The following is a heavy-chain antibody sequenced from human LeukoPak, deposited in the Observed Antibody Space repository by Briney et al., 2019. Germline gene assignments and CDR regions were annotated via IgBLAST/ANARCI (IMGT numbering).Heavy chain of an antibody. V-gene: IGHV1-18*01. Sequence: ASVKVSCKASGYTFTSYGISWVRQAPGQGLEWMGWISAYNGNTNYAQKLQGRVTTTTDTSTSTAYMELRSLRSDDTAVYYCARDLGAPSSGWFIDYWGQGTLVTVSS. CDR2: ISAYNGNT. CDR1: GYTFTSYG. CDR3: ARDLGAPSSGWFIDY. D-gene: IGHD6-19*01. J-gene: IGHJ4*02.